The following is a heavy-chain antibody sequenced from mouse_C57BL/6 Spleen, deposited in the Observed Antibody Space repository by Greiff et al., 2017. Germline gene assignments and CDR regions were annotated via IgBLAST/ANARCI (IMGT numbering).Heavy chain of an antibody. CDR1: GYTFTSYW. V-gene: IGHV1-59*01. D-gene: IGHD2-2*01. CDR2: IDPSDSYT. Sequence: VQLQQPGAELVRPGTSVKLSCKASGYTFTSYWMHWVKQRPGQGLEWIGVIDPSDSYTNYNQKFKGKATLTVDTSSSTAYMQLSSLTSEDSAVYDCARSTRYGDDPLDYWGQGTTLTVSS. J-gene: IGHJ2*01. CDR3: ARSTRYGDDPLDY.